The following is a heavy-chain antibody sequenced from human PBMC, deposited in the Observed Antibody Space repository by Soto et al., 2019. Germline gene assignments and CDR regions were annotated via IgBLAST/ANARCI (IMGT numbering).Heavy chain of an antibody. V-gene: IGHV3-30*18. Sequence: QVQLVESVGGGVQPGRSLRLSCAASGFTFSSYGMHWVRQAPGKGLGWVAVISYDGRNKYYADSVKGRFTISRDNSRNTLFLQMSSLRAEDTAVYYCVKDGSSGWPYYYGMDVWGQGTTVTVSS. D-gene: IGHD6-19*01. CDR3: VKDGSSGWPYYYGMDV. CDR2: ISYDGRNK. J-gene: IGHJ6*02. CDR1: GFTFSSYG.